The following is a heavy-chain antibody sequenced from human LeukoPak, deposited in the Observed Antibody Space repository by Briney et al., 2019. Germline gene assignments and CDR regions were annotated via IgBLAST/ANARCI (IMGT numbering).Heavy chain of an antibody. Sequence: PGGSLRLSCAGSGFTFSSYEMNWVRQAPGKGLEWVSYISSRGDTIYYADSVRGRFTLYRGNAKNSLYLQMNSLRAEDTAVYYCARGYASAWCDYWGQGALVTVSS. J-gene: IGHJ4*02. CDR2: ISSRGDTI. CDR1: GFTFSSYE. CDR3: ARGYASAWCDY. V-gene: IGHV3-48*03. D-gene: IGHD6-19*01.